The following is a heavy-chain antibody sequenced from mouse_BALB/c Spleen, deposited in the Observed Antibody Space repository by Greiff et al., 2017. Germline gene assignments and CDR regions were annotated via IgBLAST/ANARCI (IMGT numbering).Heavy chain of an antibody. CDR1: GFSFSIYA. J-gene: IGHJ3*01. CDR2: ISSGGST. CDR3: AKGRALEWGADDYDIAWFAY. D-gene: IGHD2-4*01. V-gene: IGHV5-6-5*01. Sequence: EVKLVESGGGLVKPGGSLTLSCAVSGFSFSIYAMSWVRQTPGKRLEWVAAISSGGSTYYPDSVKGRFTISRDNSRNILYLKMSSLRSEDTAMYYCAKGRALEWGADDYDIAWFAYWGQGTLVTVSA.